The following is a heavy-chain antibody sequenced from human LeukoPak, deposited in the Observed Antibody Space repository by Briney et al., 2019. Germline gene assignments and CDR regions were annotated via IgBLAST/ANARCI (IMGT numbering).Heavy chain of an antibody. CDR1: GGTFSSYA. CDR3: AIGHNRHQYCSSTSCYTYYFDY. J-gene: IGHJ4*02. D-gene: IGHD2-2*02. Sequence: SVKVSCKASGGTFSSYAISWVRQAPGQGLEWMGRIIPILGIANYAQKFQGRVTITADKSTSTAYMELSSLRSEDTAVYYRAIGHNRHQYCSSTSCYTYYFDYWGQGTLVTVSS. CDR2: IIPILGIA. V-gene: IGHV1-69*04.